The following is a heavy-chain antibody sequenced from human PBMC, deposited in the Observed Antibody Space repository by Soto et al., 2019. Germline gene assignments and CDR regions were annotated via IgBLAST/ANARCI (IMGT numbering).Heavy chain of an antibody. D-gene: IGHD2-15*01. CDR2: ISSSGSTI. CDR1: GFTFSDYY. Sequence: QVQLVESGGGLVKPGGSLRLPCAASGFTFSDYYMSWIRQAPGKGLEWVSYISSSGSTIYYADSVKGRFTISRDNAKNLLYLQMNSLRAEDTAVYYCARSGYCSGGSCYYYYYYMDVWGKGTTVTVSS. J-gene: IGHJ6*03. V-gene: IGHV3-11*01. CDR3: ARSGYCSGGSCYYYYYYMDV.